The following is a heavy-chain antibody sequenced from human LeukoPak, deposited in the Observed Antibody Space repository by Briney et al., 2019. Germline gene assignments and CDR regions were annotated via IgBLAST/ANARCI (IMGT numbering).Heavy chain of an antibody. J-gene: IGHJ4*02. D-gene: IGHD4-17*01. CDR2: IIPILGIA. CDR3: ARDHYGDYFEFDY. Sequence: ASVKVSCKASGGTFSSYAISWVRQAPGQGLEWMGRIIPILGIANYAQKFQGRVTITAGKSTSTAYMELSSLRSEDTAVYYCARDHYGDYFEFDYWGQGTLVTVSS. CDR1: GGTFSSYA. V-gene: IGHV1-69*04.